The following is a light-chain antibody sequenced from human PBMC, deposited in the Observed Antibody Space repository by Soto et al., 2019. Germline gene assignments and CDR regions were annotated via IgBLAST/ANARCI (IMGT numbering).Light chain of an antibody. J-gene: IGKJ1*01. Sequence: EIVLTQSPGTLSLSPGERATLSCRASQSVSGSYLAWYQQKPGQAPRLLIYGASIRATGIPDRFSGSGSGTDFTLTISRLEPEDSAVYYCQQYGSLPRTFGQGTKVEIK. V-gene: IGKV3-20*01. CDR3: QQYGSLPRT. CDR2: GAS. CDR1: QSVSGSY.